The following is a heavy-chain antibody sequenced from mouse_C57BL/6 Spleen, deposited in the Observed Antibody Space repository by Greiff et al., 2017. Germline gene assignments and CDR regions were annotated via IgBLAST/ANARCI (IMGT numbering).Heavy chain of an antibody. CDR2: ISRGSSNI. J-gene: IGHJ2*01. CDR1: GFTFSDYG. D-gene: IGHD1-1*01. CDR3: ATITTVVSPLDY. V-gene: IGHV5-17*01. Sequence: EVQRVESGGGLVKPGGSLKLSCAASGFTFSDYGMHWVRQAPEKGLEWVAYISRGSSNIYYADTVKGRFTISRDNAKNTLFLQITSLRSEDTAIYYCATITTVVSPLDYWGQGTTLTVSS.